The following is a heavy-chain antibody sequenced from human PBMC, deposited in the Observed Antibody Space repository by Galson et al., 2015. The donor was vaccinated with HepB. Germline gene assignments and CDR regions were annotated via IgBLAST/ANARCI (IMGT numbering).Heavy chain of an antibody. D-gene: IGHD3-16*01. CDR2: ISSSSSYI. CDR1: GFTFSSYS. V-gene: IGHV3-21*01. J-gene: IGHJ3*02. Sequence: SLRLSCAASGFTFSSYSMNWVRQASGKGLEWVSSISSSSSYIYYADSVKGRFTISRDNAKNSLYLQMNSLRAEDTAVYYCARDWAPDPYAFDIWGQGTMVTVSS. CDR3: ARDWAPDPYAFDI.